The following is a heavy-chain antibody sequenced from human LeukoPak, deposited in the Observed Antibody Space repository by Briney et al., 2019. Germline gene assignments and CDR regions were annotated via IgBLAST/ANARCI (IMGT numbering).Heavy chain of an antibody. J-gene: IGHJ4*02. CDR1: GFTFSSYA. CDR3: ARSRLVTDYYFDY. V-gene: IGHV3-30-3*01. CDR2: ISYDGSNK. Sequence: GRSLRLSCAASGFTFSSYAMHWVRQAPGKGLEWVAVISYDGSNKYYADSVKGRFTISRDNSKNTLYLQMNSLRAEDTAVYYCARSRLVTDYYFDYWGQGTLVTVSS. D-gene: IGHD3-9*01.